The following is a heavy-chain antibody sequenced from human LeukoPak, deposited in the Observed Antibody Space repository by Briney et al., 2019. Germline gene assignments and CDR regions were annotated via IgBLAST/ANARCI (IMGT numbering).Heavy chain of an antibody. CDR1: GYSFTSYW. CDR2: TYPDDSDT. V-gene: IGHV5-51*01. D-gene: IGHD2-2*01. J-gene: IGHJ6*02. CDR3: ARQLGYCSSTSCLYGMDV. Sequence: GESLKISCKASGYSFTSYWIGWVRQMPGKGLEWMGVTYPDDSDTRYSPSFQGQVTMSADKSITTAYLQWSSLKASDTAMYYRARQLGYCSSTSCLYGMDVWGQGTTVTVSS.